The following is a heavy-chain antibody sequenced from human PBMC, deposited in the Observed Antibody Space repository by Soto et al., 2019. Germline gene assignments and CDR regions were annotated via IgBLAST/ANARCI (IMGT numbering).Heavy chain of an antibody. CDR2: FFFSGST. J-gene: IGHJ3*02. D-gene: IGHD3-16*02. V-gene: IGHV4-39*01. Sequence: QLQLQESGPGLVKPSETLSLTCSVSGGSISSRSYYWAWIRQPPGKVPEWIGTFFFSGSTDSNPSRKTLFTSSADTSTSPLSLKVGSVTAADSSVDYGARQAIPIGEVVARDGFDIWGQGKMVTVSS. CDR3: ARQAIPIGEVVARDGFDI. CDR1: GGSISSRSYY.